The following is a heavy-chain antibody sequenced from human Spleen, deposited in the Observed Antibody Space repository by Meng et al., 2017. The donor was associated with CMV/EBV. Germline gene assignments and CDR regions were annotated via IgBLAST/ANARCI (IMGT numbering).Heavy chain of an antibody. D-gene: IGHD3-16*02. CDR2: IRGGGGNI. V-gene: IGHV3-11*01. CDR1: GFPFSDYY. CDR3: ARDRSLYFFDY. Sequence: GESLKISCVVSGFPFSDYYISWIRQAPGKGLEWISIIRGGGGNIDYADSVKGRFTISRDNAKNSVYLQMNTLRAEDTAVYYCARDRSLYFFDYWGQGTLVTVSS. J-gene: IGHJ4*02.